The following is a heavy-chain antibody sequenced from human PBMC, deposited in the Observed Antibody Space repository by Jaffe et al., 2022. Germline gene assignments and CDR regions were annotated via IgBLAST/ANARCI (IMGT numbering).Heavy chain of an antibody. J-gene: IGHJ3*02. CDR2: ISGSGGST. CDR3: AKGFLEGGDYLDPEDAFDI. D-gene: IGHD4-17*01. V-gene: IGHV3-23*01. CDR1: GFTFSSYA. Sequence: EVQLLESGGGLVQPGGSLRLSCAASGFTFSSYAMSWVRQAPGKGLEWVSAISGSGGSTYYADSVKGRFTISRDNSKNTLYLQMNSLRAEDTAVYYCAKGFLEGGDYLDPEDAFDIWGQGTMVTVSS.